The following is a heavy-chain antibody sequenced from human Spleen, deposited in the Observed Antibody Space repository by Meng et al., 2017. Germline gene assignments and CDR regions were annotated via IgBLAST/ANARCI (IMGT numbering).Heavy chain of an antibody. CDR3: AKEATVPYFDN. V-gene: IGHV3-23*01. D-gene: IGHD4-17*01. CDR2: ISGNGRDT. J-gene: IGHJ4*02. CDR1: GFTFSSYW. Sequence: GESLKISCAASGFTFSSYWMSWVRQAPGKGLEWVSAISGNGRDTYYADSVRGRFTISRDNSGSTVYLQMSSLRADDTAVYYCAKEATVPYFDNWGQGSLVTVSS.